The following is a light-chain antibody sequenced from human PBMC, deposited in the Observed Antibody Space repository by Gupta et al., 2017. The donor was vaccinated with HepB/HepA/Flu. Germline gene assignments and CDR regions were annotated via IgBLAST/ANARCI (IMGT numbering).Light chain of an antibody. J-gene: IGKJ1*01. CDR1: QGISNY. CDR2: AAS. CDR3: QKYNNAPQA. Sequence: DIYMTNYPSSLSASVGDRVTITCRAGQGISNYLAWYQQKPGKVPKLLIYAASTLESGVPSRFSGSGSGTDFTLPISRLQPEDVATYYCQKYNNAPQAFGQGTKVEIK. V-gene: IGKV1-27*01.